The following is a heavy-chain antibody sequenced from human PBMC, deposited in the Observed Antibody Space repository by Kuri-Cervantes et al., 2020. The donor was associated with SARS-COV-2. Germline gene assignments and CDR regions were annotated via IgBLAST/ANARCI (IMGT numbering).Heavy chain of an antibody. CDR3: ARAKGETYYYYYMDV. J-gene: IGHJ6*03. CDR1: GGSISSSSYY. V-gene: IGHV4-39*01. Sequence: GSLRLSCTVSGGSISSSSYYWGWIRQPPGKGLEWIGSIYHSGSTYYNPSLKSRVTISVDTSKNQFSLKLSSVTAADTAVYYCARAKGETYYYYYMDVWGKGTTVTVSS. D-gene: IGHD3-16*01. CDR2: IYHSGST.